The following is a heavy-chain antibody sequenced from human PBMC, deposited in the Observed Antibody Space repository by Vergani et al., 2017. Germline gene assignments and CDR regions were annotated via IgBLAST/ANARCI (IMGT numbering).Heavy chain of an antibody. V-gene: IGHV3-30*18. CDR3: AKDFRMGGVDYDYYMDV. CDR2: ISDDGRNK. Sequence: QVQLVEPGGGVVQPGRSQRLSCAASGFTFSSYGMHWVRRAPGKGLEWVAVISDDGRNKYYADSVKGRFTISRDNSKTTLYLQMNSLRAEDTAVYYCAKDFRMGGVDYDYYMDVWGKXP. D-gene: IGHD1-26*01. CDR1: GFTFSSYG. J-gene: IGHJ6*03.